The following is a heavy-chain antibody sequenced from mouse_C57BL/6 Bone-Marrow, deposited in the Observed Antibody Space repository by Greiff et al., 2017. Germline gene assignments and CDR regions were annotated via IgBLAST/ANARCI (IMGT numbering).Heavy chain of an antibody. J-gene: IGHJ3*01. Sequence: QVQLQQSGAELMKPGASVKLSCKATGYTFTGYWIEWVKQRPGHGLEWIGGILPGSGSTNYNEKFKGKATFTADPSSSTAYMQLSSLTPEDSAVYFCARGCGDDYFAYWGQGTPVTVSA. CDR3: ARGCGDDYFAY. CDR2: ILPGSGST. V-gene: IGHV1-9*01. CDR1: GYTFTGYW. D-gene: IGHD2-2*01.